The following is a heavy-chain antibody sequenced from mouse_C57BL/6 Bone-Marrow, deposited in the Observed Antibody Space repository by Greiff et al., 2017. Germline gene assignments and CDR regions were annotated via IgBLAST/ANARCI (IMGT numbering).Heavy chain of an antibody. CDR3: ATERFAY. CDR2: ISSGSSTI. J-gene: IGHJ3*01. CDR1: GFTFSDYG. Sequence: EVKLVESGGGLVQPGGSLKLSCAASGFTFSDYGMHWVRQAPEKGLEWVAYISSGSSTIYYADTVKGRFTISRDNAKNTLFLQMTSLRSEDTAMYYCATERFAYWGQGTLVTVSA. V-gene: IGHV5-17*01.